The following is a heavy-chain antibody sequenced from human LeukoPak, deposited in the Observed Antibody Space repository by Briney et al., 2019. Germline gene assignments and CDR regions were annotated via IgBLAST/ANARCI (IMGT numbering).Heavy chain of an antibody. CDR3: AKDFGGSGSYNWFDP. Sequence: GGTLRLSCAASGFTFSRYGMSWVSQAPGKGLEWVSAISGSGGSTYYADSVKGRFTISRDNSKNTLYLQMNSLRAEDTAVYYCAKDFGGSGSYNWFDPWGQGTLVTVSS. J-gene: IGHJ5*02. CDR2: ISGSGGST. V-gene: IGHV3-23*01. D-gene: IGHD3-10*01. CDR1: GFTFSRYG.